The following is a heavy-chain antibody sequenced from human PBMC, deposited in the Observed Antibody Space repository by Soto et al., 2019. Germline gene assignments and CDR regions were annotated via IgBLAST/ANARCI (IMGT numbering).Heavy chain of an antibody. CDR1: GGSISSGGYY. Sequence: QVQLQESGTGLVKPSQTLSLTCTVSGGSISSGGYYWSWIRQHPGKGLEWIGYIYYSGSTYYNPSLKIRVTISVDTSKNQFSLKLSSVTAADTAVYYCAIWFWELYYFDYWGQGTLVTVSS. J-gene: IGHJ4*02. CDR3: AIWFWELYYFDY. V-gene: IGHV4-31*03. CDR2: IYYSGST. D-gene: IGHD3-10*01.